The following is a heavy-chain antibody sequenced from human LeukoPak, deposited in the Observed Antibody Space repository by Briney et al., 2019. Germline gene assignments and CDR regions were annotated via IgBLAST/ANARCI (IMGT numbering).Heavy chain of an antibody. J-gene: IGHJ5*02. CDR2: IIPIFGTA. CDR3: ARGYSGSYYGFWFDP. V-gene: IGHV1-69*05. D-gene: IGHD1-26*01. Sequence: ASVKVSCKASGGAFSSYAISWVRQAPEQGLEWMGGIIPIFGTANYAQKFQGRVTITTDESTSTAYMELSSLRSEDTAVYYCARGYSGSYYGFWFDPWGQGTLVTVSS. CDR1: GGAFSSYA.